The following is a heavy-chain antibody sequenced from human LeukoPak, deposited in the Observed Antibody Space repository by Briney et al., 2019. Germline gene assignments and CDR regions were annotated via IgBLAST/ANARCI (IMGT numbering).Heavy chain of an antibody. D-gene: IGHD2-15*01. V-gene: IGHV3-23*01. J-gene: IGHJ3*02. CDR2: ISGSGGST. CDR3: AKDSVSQNGIFDPFDI. CDR1: GFTFSSYA. Sequence: GGSLRLSCAASGFTFSSYAMTWVRQAPGKGLEGVSAISGSGGSTYYADSVKGRFIVSRDNSKNTLFLQMNRLRAEDAAVYYCAKDSVSQNGIFDPFDIWGQGTLVTVSS.